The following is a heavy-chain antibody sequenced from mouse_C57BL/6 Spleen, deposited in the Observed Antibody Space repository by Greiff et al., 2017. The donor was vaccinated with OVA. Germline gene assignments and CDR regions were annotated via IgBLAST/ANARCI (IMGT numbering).Heavy chain of an antibody. J-gene: IGHJ4*01. CDR1: GYAFTNYL. D-gene: IGHD2-1*01. CDR2: INPGSGGT. Sequence: QVQLQQSGAELVRPGTSVKVSCKASGYAFTNYLIEWVKQRPGQGLEWIGVINPGSGGTNYNEKFKGKATLTADKSSSTAYMQLSSLTSEDSAVYFCAKEGVYYGNHYYAMDYWGQGTSVTVSS. V-gene: IGHV1-54*01. CDR3: AKEGVYYGNHYYAMDY.